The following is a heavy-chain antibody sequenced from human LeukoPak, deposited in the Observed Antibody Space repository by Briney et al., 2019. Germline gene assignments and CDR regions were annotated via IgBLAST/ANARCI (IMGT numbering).Heavy chain of an antibody. CDR1: GGSISSHY. CDR2: IYYSGGT. Sequence: SETLSLTCTVSGGSISSHYWSWIRQPPGKGREWMGYIYYSGGTNYNPSLKSRVTISVDTSKNQFSLKLSSVTAADTAVYYCARVESGPYYYYYMDVWGKGTTVTVSS. CDR3: ARVESGPYYYYYMDV. J-gene: IGHJ6*03. V-gene: IGHV4-59*11. D-gene: IGHD1-1*01.